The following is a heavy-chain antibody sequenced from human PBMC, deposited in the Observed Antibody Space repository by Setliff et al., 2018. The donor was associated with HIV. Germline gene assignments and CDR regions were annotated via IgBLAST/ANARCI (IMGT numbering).Heavy chain of an antibody. CDR3: ARDFRIIVPDVFDI. D-gene: IGHD2-15*01. CDR1: GFTFSRCG. V-gene: IGHV3-30*02. CDR2: IRYDGSDK. J-gene: IGHJ3*02. Sequence: PGGSLRLSCAASGFTFSRCGMHWVRQAPGKGLEWVTFIRYDGSDKYYTDSVKGRFTISRDNSKNSLYLQMSSLRDEDTAVYYCARDFRIIVPDVFDIWGRGTMVTVSS.